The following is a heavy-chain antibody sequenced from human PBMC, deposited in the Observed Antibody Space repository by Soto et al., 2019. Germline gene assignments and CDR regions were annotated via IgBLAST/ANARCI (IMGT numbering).Heavy chain of an antibody. CDR3: ARGVYYGDYLYYYYMDV. V-gene: IGHV1-69*02. CDR1: GGTFSSYT. CDR2: IIPILGIA. J-gene: IGHJ6*03. D-gene: IGHD4-17*01. Sequence: ASVKVSCKASGGTFSSYTISWVRQAPGQGLEWMGRIIPILGIANYAQKFQGRVTITADKSTSTAYMELSSLRSEDTAVYYCARGVYYGDYLYYYYMDVWGKGTTVTVSS.